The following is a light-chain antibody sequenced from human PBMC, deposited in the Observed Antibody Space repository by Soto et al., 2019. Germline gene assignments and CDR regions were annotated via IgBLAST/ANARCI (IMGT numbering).Light chain of an antibody. J-gene: IGLJ2*01. CDR3: CSYAGSSTDVV. CDR1: SSDVGSYNL. V-gene: IGLV2-23*01. Sequence: QSALTQPASVSGSPGQSITISCTGTSSDVGSYNLVSWYQQHPDKAPKLMIYEGSKRPSGVSNRFSGSKSGNTASLTISGLQAEDEADYCCCSYAGSSTDVVFGGGTKVTVL. CDR2: EGS.